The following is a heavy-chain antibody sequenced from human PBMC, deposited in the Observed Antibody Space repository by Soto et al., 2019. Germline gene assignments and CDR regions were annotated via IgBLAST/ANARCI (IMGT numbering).Heavy chain of an antibody. D-gene: IGHD3-9*01. CDR1: GFTFSSYG. Sequence: GGSLRLSCAASGFTFSSYGMHWFRQAPGKGLEWVAVISYDGSNKYYADSVKGRFTISRDNSKNTLYLQMNSLRAEDTAVYYCAKEDLMYYDILTGYRGGYRTWGQGTTVTVSS. CDR3: AKEDLMYYDILTGYRGGYRT. V-gene: IGHV3-30*18. CDR2: ISYDGSNK. J-gene: IGHJ6*02.